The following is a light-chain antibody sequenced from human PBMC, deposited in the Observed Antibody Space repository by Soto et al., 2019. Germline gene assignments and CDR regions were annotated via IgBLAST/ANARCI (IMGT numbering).Light chain of an antibody. CDR3: SSYAGTHIV. CDR1: SSDVGGYNY. Sequence: QSALTQPPSASGSPGQSVAISCTGTSSDVGGYNYVSWYQQHPGKAPKLMIYDVSKRPSGVPDRFSGSKSGNTASLPVSGLQAEDETEYYCSSYAGTHIVFGTGTKVTVL. J-gene: IGLJ1*01. CDR2: DVS. V-gene: IGLV2-8*01.